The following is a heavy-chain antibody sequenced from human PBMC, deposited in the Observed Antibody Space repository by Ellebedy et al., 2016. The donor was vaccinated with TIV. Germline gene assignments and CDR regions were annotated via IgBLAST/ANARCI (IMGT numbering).Heavy chain of an antibody. D-gene: IGHD4-23*01. CDR1: GFTVTTNY. CDR3: ARDPVGVGPAFDI. CDR2: IFSAADGGET. Sequence: PGGSLRLSCAASGFTVTTNYMNWVRQAPGKGLEWVSVIFSAADGGETHYADSVKGRFTISRDNSKDTLYLQVNSLRAEATAVYYCARDPVGVGPAFDIWGQGTMVTVSS. J-gene: IGHJ3*02. V-gene: IGHV3-53*01.